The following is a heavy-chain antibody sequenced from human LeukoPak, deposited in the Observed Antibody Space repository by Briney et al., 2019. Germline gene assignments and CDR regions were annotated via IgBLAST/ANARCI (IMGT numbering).Heavy chain of an antibody. D-gene: IGHD3-22*01. CDR3: ARGTYYYDSSGYYKYYFDY. CDR2: INHSGST. J-gene: IGHJ4*02. CDR1: GGSINNYY. Sequence: SETLSLTCTVSGGSINNYYWSWIRQTPGKGLEWIGEINHSGSTNYNPSLKSRVTISVDTSKNQFSLKLSSVTAADTAVYYCARGTYYYDSSGYYKYYFDYWGQGTLVTVSS. V-gene: IGHV4-34*01.